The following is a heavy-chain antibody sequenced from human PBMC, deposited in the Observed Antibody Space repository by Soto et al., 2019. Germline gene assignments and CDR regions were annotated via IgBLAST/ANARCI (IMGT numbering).Heavy chain of an antibody. J-gene: IGHJ4*02. CDR3: ARVPFDHDDYGPLDY. CDR2: IYSGGST. CDR1: GFTVSSNY. V-gene: IGHV3-53*01. D-gene: IGHD4-17*01. Sequence: SGGSLRLSCAASGFTVSSNYMTWVRQAPGKGLEWVSVIYSGGSTYYADAVKGRFTISRDNSKNTLYLQMNSLRAEDTAVYYCARVPFDHDDYGPLDYWGQGTLVTVSS.